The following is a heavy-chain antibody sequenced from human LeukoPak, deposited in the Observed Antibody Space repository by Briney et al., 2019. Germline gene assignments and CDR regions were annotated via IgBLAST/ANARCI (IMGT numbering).Heavy chain of an antibody. CDR2: INPNSSAA. J-gene: IGHJ6*02. V-gene: IGHV1-2*02. D-gene: IGHD6-19*01. CDR1: GYTFTGYY. CDR3: ARDPVGEQWLVDWSPYYYYGMDV. Sequence: ASVKVSCKASGYTFTGYYIHWVRQAPGQGLEWMGWINPNSSAANYAQKLQGRVTMTTDTSTSTAYMELRSLRSDDTAVYYCARDPVGEQWLVDWSPYYYYGMDVWGQGTTVTVSS.